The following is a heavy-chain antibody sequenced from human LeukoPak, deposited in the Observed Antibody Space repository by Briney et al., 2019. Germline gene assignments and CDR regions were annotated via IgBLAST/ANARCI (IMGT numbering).Heavy chain of an antibody. CDR3: ARGRDGYNLVDAFDI. CDR2: ISSSSIYI. V-gene: IGHV3-21*01. J-gene: IGHJ3*02. CDR1: GFAFKNAW. Sequence: PGGSLRLSCAASGFAFKNAWMNWVRQAPGKGLEWVSSISSSSIYIYYADSLKGRFTISRDNAKNSLYLQMNSLRAEDTAVYYCARGRDGYNLVDAFDIWGQGIMVTVSS. D-gene: IGHD5-24*01.